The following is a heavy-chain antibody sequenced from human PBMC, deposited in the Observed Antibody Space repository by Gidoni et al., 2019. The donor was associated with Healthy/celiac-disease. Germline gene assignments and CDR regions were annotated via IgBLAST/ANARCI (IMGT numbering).Heavy chain of an antibody. CDR1: GFTFSSYA. D-gene: IGHD3-22*01. CDR2: ISGSGGST. CDR3: AKDPGLRGTMIVVVSALDY. V-gene: IGHV3-23*04. Sequence: EVQLVESGGGLVQPGGSLSLSCAASGFTFSSYAMSWVRQAPGKGLEWVSAISGSGGSTYYADSVKGRFTISRDNSKNTLYLQMNSLRAEDTAVYYCAKDPGLRGTMIVVVSALDYWGQGTLVTVSS. J-gene: IGHJ4*02.